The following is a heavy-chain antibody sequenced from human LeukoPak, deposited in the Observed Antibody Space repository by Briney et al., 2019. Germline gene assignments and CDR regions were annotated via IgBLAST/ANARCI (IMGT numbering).Heavy chain of an antibody. Sequence: GGSLRLSCAASGFTFSTYSMNWVRQAPGKGLECVSSISSSGSLIYYADSMKGRFTVSRDNAKNSLFLQLNSLRAEDTAVYYCARNYYDSSGYYYAFDYWGQGTLVTVSS. D-gene: IGHD3-22*01. CDR1: GFTFSTYS. CDR3: ARNYYDSSGYYYAFDY. J-gene: IGHJ4*02. CDR2: ISSSGSLI. V-gene: IGHV3-21*01.